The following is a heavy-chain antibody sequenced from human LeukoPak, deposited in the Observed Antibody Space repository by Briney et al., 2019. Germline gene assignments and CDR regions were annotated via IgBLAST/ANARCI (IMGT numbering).Heavy chain of an antibody. Sequence: SSETLSLTCTVSGGSISIVRYYWGWIRQPPGKGLEWIGTIFYGGSTYYNPSLKSRVSVAVDRSKNQFSLKLTSVTAADTAFYFCARQSVTAMLFGFDYWGQGTLVAVPS. D-gene: IGHD2-21*02. CDR2: IFYGGST. CDR3: ARQSVTAMLFGFDY. J-gene: IGHJ4*02. V-gene: IGHV4-39*01. CDR1: GGSISIVRYY.